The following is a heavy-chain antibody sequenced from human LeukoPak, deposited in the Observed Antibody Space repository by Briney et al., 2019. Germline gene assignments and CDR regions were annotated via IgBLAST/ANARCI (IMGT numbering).Heavy chain of an antibody. Sequence: GASVKVSCKASGGTFSSYAISWVRQAPGQGLEWMGGIIPIFGTANYAQKVQGRVTITADEPTSTAYMELSSLRSEDTDVYYCARDERSMYSSSWYVFWESNYGVDVWGQGTTVTVSS. CDR2: IIPIFGTA. D-gene: IGHD6-13*01. V-gene: IGHV1-69*13. J-gene: IGHJ6*02. CDR1: GGTFSSYA. CDR3: ARDERSMYSSSWYVFWESNYGVDV.